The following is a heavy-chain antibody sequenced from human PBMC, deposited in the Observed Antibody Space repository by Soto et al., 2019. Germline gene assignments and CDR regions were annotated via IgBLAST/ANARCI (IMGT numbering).Heavy chain of an antibody. CDR3: VRGEGGWETY. Sequence: PGGSLRLSCAASGFSFSNHWIHWVRQAPGEGLVWVSAINDGGGDTYYTNSVKGRFTISRDNAKNTLYLQMNSLRAEDTAVYYCVRGEGGWETYWGQGTLVTVSS. J-gene: IGHJ4*02. CDR2: INDGGGDT. V-gene: IGHV3-74*01. CDR1: GFSFSNHW. D-gene: IGHD6-19*01.